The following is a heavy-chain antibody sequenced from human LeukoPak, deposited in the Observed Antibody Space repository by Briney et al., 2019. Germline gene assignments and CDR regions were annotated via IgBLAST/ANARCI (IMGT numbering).Heavy chain of an antibody. CDR3: ARTSGYSYGPIDY. Sequence: PSETLSLTCAVYGGSFSGYYWSWIRQPPGKGLEWIGEINHSGSTNYNPSLKSRVTISVDTSKNQFPLKLSSVTAADTAVYYCARTSGYSYGPIDYWGQGTLVTVSS. J-gene: IGHJ4*02. CDR1: GGSFSGYY. D-gene: IGHD5-18*01. CDR2: INHSGST. V-gene: IGHV4-34*01.